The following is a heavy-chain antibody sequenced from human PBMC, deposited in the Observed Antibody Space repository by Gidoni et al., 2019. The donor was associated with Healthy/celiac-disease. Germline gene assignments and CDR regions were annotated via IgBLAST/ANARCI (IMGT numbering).Heavy chain of an antibody. CDR3: ARKDILTGYYQL. V-gene: IGHV3-11*05. CDR1: GFTFSDYY. J-gene: IGHJ4*02. Sequence: QVQLVESGGGLVKPGGSLRLPRAAFGFTFSDYYMSLIRQAPGKGLEWVSYISSSSSYTNYADSVKGRFTISRGNAKNSLYLQMNSLRAEDTAVYYCARKDILTGYYQLWGQGTLVTVSS. CDR2: ISSSSSYT. D-gene: IGHD3-9*01.